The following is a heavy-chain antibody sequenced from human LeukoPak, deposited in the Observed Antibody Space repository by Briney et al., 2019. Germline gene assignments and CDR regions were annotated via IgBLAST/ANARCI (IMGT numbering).Heavy chain of an antibody. CDR3: ARVYDSSGYKSNWYFDL. Sequence: SETLSLTCTVSGGSISSSNYYWGWIRQPPGKGLEWIGSIYYSGSTYYNPSLKSRVTISVDTSKNQFSLKLSSVTAADTAVYYCARVYDSSGYKSNWYFDLWGRGTLVTVSS. CDR1: GGSISSSNYY. J-gene: IGHJ2*01. CDR2: IYYSGST. V-gene: IGHV4-39*07. D-gene: IGHD3-22*01.